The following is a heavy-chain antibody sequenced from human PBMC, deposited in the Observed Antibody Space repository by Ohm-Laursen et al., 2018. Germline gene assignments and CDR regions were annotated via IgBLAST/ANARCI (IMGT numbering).Heavy chain of an antibody. CDR3: ARGELDV. J-gene: IGHJ6*02. V-gene: IGHV1-2*02. Sequence: ALVKVSCKVSGYTFTGYYMHWVRQAPGQGLEWMGWINPNSGDTNYAQKFQGRVTMTRDTSISAAYMELSRLRSDDTAVYYCARGELDVWGQGTTVTVSS. CDR2: INPNSGDT. CDR1: GYTFTGYY.